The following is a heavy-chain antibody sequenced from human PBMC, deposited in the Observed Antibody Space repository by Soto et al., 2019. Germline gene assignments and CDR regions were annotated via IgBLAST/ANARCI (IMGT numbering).Heavy chain of an antibody. CDR1: GFTFSSYW. D-gene: IGHD3-10*01. CDR3: ASYYGSGSYHDY. CDR2: IKQDGSEK. J-gene: IGHJ4*02. V-gene: IGHV3-7*03. Sequence: GGSLRLSCAASGFTFSSYWMSWVRQAPGKGLEWVANIKQDGSEKYYVDSVKGRFTISRDDAKNSLYLQMNSLRAEDTAVYYCASYYGSGSYHDYWGQGTLVTVSS.